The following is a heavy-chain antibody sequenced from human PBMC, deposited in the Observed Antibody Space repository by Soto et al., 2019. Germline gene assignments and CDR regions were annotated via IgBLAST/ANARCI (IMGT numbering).Heavy chain of an antibody. CDR2: ISYDGSNK. CDR3: AKDSCSSTSCYGGRDYYYYYYMDV. J-gene: IGHJ6*03. Sequence: GGSLRLSCAASGFTFSSYGMHWVRQAPGKGLEWVAVISYDGSNKYYADSVKGRFTISRDNSKNRLYLQMNSLRAEDTAVYYCAKDSCSSTSCYGGRDYYYYYYMDVWGKGTTVTVSS. CDR1: GFTFSSYG. V-gene: IGHV3-30*18. D-gene: IGHD2-2*01.